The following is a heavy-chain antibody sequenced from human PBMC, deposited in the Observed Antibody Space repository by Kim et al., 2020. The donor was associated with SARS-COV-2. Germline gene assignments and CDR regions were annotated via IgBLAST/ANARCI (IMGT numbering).Heavy chain of an antibody. J-gene: IGHJ3*02. Sequence: GGSRRLSCAASGFTFSSEWMHWVRQGPGMGLVWVSRINPYGSITNYADSVKGRFTITSDNAKNTLYLQMNSRRAEGTALYYCVRGILRTKGAFDIGGQGARVPVSS. D-gene: IGHD1-26*01. CDR1: GFTFSSEW. CDR3: VRGILRTKGAFDI. CDR2: INPYGSIT. V-gene: IGHV3-74*01.